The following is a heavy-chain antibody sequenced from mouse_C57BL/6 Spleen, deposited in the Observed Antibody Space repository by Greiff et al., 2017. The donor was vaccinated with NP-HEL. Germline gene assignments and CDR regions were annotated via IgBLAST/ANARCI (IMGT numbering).Heavy chain of an antibody. CDR2: IYPRSGNT. D-gene: IGHD3-2*02. CDR1: GYTFTSYG. Sequence: VHLVESGAELARPGASVKLSCKASGYTFTSYGISWVKQRTGQGLEWIGEIYPRSGNTYYNEKFKGKATLTADKSSSTAYMELRSLTSEDSAVYFCAREATENAMDYWGQGTSVTVSS. V-gene: IGHV1-81*01. CDR3: AREATENAMDY. J-gene: IGHJ4*01.